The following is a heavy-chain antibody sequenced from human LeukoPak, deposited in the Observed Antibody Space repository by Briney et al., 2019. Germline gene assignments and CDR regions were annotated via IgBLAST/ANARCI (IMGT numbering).Heavy chain of an antibody. D-gene: IGHD1-26*01. CDR3: ARGQSYYPY. Sequence: PGRSLRLSCAASGFAVSSSHMTWVRQAPGKGLECLSLIYSGGSTYYSDSVKGRFTISRDNSKNTLYLHMNSLRAEDTAVYYCARGQSYYPYWGQGTLVTVSS. J-gene: IGHJ4*02. CDR1: GFAVSSSH. V-gene: IGHV3-66*01. CDR2: IYSGGST.